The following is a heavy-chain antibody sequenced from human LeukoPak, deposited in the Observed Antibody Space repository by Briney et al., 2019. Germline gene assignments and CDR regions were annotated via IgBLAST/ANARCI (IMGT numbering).Heavy chain of an antibody. Sequence: GGSLRLSCAASGFTFSSYEMNWVRQAPGKGLEWVSYISSSGSTKNYADSVKGRFTISRDNAKNSLYLQMNSLRAEDTAVYYCARPKYYYDSSGYYPYYFDYWGQGTLVTVSS. CDR2: ISSSGSTK. J-gene: IGHJ4*02. V-gene: IGHV3-48*03. CDR1: GFTFSSYE. D-gene: IGHD3-22*01. CDR3: ARPKYYYDSSGYYPYYFDY.